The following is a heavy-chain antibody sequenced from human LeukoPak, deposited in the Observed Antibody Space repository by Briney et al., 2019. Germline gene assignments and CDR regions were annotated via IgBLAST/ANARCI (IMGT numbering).Heavy chain of an antibody. J-gene: IGHJ4*02. V-gene: IGHV3-9*01. D-gene: IGHD3-9*01. CDR3: ARGDILTTRQLDS. Sequence: RSGGSLRLSCAASGFIFDDYAMHWVRRAPGKGLQWVSGITRNNAIMGYVDSVKGRFTISRDSAKNSLYLQMNSLRPEDTAFYYCARGDILTTRQLDSWGLGTLVTVSS. CDR1: GFIFDDYA. CDR2: ITRNNAIM.